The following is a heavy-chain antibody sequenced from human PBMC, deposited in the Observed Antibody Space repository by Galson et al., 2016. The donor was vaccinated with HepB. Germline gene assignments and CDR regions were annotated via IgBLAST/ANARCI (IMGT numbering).Heavy chain of an antibody. CDR2: IYYTGSP. V-gene: IGHV4-39*01. J-gene: IGHJ3*02. D-gene: IGHD6-25*01. CDR3: AAPLITARGAFEI. Sequence: SETLSLTCTVSGGSISSSRYYWGWIRQPPGKGLEWIGSIYYTGSPYYNPSLKSRVTISIDTSKNQFSLKLTSVTAADTAVYYCAAPLITARGAFEIWGQGTMVTVSS. CDR1: GGSISSSRYY.